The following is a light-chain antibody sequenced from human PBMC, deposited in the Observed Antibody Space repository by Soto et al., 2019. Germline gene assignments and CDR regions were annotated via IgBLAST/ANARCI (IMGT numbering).Light chain of an antibody. Sequence: IPLTQSPSSLSASVGARVTITSRASQGISNYLAWYQQKPGKAPKLLIYIASTLQGGVPSRFSGSGSGTDFSLTISSLQPEDVATYYCQYLNSFPLTFGGGTKVEIK. CDR1: QGISNY. CDR2: IAS. CDR3: QYLNSFPLT. V-gene: IGKV1-9*01. J-gene: IGKJ4*01.